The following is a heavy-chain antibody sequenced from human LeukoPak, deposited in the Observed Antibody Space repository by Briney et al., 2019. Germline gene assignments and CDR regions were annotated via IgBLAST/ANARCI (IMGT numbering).Heavy chain of an antibody. V-gene: IGHV3-7*03. Sequence: GGSLRLSCAASGFTISSYSMNWARQAPGKGLEWVASINHNGNVNYYVDSVKGRFTISRDNAKNSLYLQMSNLRAEDTAVYFCARGGGLDVWGQGATVTVSS. D-gene: IGHD3-16*01. J-gene: IGHJ6*02. CDR3: ARGGGLDV. CDR1: GFTISSYS. CDR2: INHNGNVN.